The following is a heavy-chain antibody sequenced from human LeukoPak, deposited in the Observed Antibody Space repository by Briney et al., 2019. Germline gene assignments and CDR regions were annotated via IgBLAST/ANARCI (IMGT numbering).Heavy chain of an antibody. CDR1: GGSFSGYY. V-gene: IGHV4-34*01. J-gene: IGHJ6*03. D-gene: IGHD1-26*01. CDR3: ASAGGSYSKRYYYYYMDV. Sequence: SETLSLTCAVYGGSFSGYYWSWIRQPPGKGLEWIGEINHSGSTNYNPSLKSRVTISVDTSKNQFSLKLSSVTAADTAVYYCASAGGSYSKRYYYYYMDVWGKGTTVTVSS. CDR2: INHSGST.